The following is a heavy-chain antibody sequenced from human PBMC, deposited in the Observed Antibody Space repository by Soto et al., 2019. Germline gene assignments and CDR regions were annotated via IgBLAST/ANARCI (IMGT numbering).Heavy chain of an antibody. CDR2: IYYSGST. D-gene: IGHD3-22*01. Sequence: SETLSLTCTGSGGSISSYYWTWIRQPPGKGLEWIGYIYYSGSTNYNPSLKSRVTISVDTSKNQFSLKLSSVTAADTAVYYCARDSDSSGYYFPWGQGTLVTVSS. J-gene: IGHJ5*02. CDR1: GGSISSYY. CDR3: ARDSDSSGYYFP. V-gene: IGHV4-59*01.